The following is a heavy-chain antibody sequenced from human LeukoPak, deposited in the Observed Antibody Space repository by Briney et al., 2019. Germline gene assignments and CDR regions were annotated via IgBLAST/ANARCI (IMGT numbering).Heavy chain of an antibody. CDR1: GGSISSTRYY. CDR3: ARVTASYGYGYWYFDL. D-gene: IGHD5-18*01. V-gene: IGHV4-39*07. J-gene: IGHJ2*01. Sequence: SETLSLTCTVSGGSISSTRYYWGWLRHPPGKGLEGFGSIYYSGSTYYNPALKSRVPISVDQSKNQFSLKLSSVTAADTAMYYCARVTASYGYGYWYFDLWGRGTLVTVSS. CDR2: IYYSGST.